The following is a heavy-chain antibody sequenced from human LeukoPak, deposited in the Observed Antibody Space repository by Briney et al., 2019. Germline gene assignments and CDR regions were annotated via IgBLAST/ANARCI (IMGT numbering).Heavy chain of an antibody. J-gene: IGHJ6*03. Sequence: SETLSLTCTVSGGSISSSSYYWGRIRQPPGKGLEWIGRIYYSGSTNYNPSLKSRVTISVDTSKNQFSLRLSSVTAADTAVYYCARYGRYSSSYYYYYLDVWGKGTTVTVSS. CDR1: GGSISSSSYY. D-gene: IGHD6-13*01. V-gene: IGHV4-39*07. CDR3: ARYGRYSSSYYYYYLDV. CDR2: IYYSGST.